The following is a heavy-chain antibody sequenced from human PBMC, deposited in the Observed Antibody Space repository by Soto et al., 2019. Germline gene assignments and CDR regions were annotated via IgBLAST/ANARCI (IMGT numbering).Heavy chain of an antibody. D-gene: IGHD3-22*01. CDR1: GYSFTDPY. CDR2: VNPNTGGT. J-gene: IGHJ3*02. CDR3: APLDSGGYYGNALAI. V-gene: IGHV1-2*02. Sequence: KLCCTATGYSFTDPYIHWVRQAPGQGLEWRGGVNPNTGGTNYAQRFHGRVTMTRDTSITTAYMELSSLRSDDTALFYCAPLDSGGYYGNALAIWGHETLATVS.